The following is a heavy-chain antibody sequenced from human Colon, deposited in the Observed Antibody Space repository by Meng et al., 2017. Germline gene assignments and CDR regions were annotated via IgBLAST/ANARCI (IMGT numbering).Heavy chain of an antibody. Sequence: SETLSLTCAVYGGSFSGYYWSWIRQPPGKGLQWTGEINHSGSTNYNPSLKSRVTISVDTSKNQFSLKLTSVAAADTGIYYCARGAAGSSSVYYYYGLDVWGQGNTVTGAS. CDR3: ARGAAGSSSVYYYYGLDV. CDR1: GGSFSGYY. J-gene: IGHJ6*01. V-gene: IGHV4-34*01. D-gene: IGHD6-13*01. CDR2: INHSGST.